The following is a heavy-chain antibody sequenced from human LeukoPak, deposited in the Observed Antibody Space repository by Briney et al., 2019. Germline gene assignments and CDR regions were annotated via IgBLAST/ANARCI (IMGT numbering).Heavy chain of an antibody. V-gene: IGHV4-61*02. J-gene: IGHJ3*02. CDR2: IYTSGST. D-gene: IGHD2-2*01. Sequence: PSQTLSLTCTVSGGSISSGSYYWSWIRQPAGKGLEWIGRIYTSGSTNYNPSLKSRVTISVDTSKNQFSLKLSSVTAADTAVYYCARLRRPQKGYCSSTSCLYAFDIWGQGTMVTVSS. CDR1: GGSISSGSYY. CDR3: ARLRRPQKGYCSSTSCLYAFDI.